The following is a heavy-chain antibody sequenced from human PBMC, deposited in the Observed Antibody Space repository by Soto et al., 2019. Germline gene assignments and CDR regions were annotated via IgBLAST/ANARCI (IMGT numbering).Heavy chain of an antibody. CDR3: VRDYLLTGFDP. D-gene: IGHD3-9*01. CDR1: GGSISNYY. V-gene: IGHV4-59*01. CDR2: VYYSGST. J-gene: IGHJ5*02. Sequence: PSENLSLTFTVSGGSISNYYWAWVRQPPGKGLEWIGYVYYSGSTNYNPSLESRVTISIDASKNQFSLKMKSVTAAETAVYYCVRDYLLTGFDPWGKGALVTVSS.